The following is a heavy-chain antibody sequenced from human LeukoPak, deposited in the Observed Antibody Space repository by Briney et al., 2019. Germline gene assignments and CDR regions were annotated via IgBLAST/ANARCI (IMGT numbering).Heavy chain of an antibody. Sequence: ASVKVSCKVSGYTLTELSMHWVRQAPVKGLEWMGGFDPEDGETIYAQKFQGRVTMTEDTSTDTAYMELSSLRSEDTAVYYCATSADYYDSSDYWGQGTLVTVSS. V-gene: IGHV1-24*01. J-gene: IGHJ4*02. CDR1: GYTLTELS. D-gene: IGHD3-22*01. CDR3: ATSADYYDSSDY. CDR2: FDPEDGET.